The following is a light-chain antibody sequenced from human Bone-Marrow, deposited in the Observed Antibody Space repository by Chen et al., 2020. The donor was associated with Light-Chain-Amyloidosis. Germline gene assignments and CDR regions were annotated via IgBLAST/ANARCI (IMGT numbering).Light chain of an antibody. V-gene: IGKV3-20*01. CDR3: QQYGASPRT. J-gene: IGKJ2*01. CDR1: QNVRSNW. CDR2: GSS. Sequence: ENVLTQSPGPLSLAPGERATLSCRASQNVRSNWLAWYQQKPGQAPRLLIFGSSIRATGISDRFSGSGSGTDFTLTISRLEPEDFAVYYCQQYGASPRTFGQGTKLEI.